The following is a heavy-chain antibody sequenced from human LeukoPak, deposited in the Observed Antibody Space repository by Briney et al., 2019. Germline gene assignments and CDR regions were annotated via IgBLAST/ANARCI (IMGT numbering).Heavy chain of an antibody. CDR3: ARDGAAGDYYYGMDV. J-gene: IGHJ6*02. CDR2: IIPILGIA. D-gene: IGHD2-15*01. CDR1: GGTFSSYT. Sequence: SVKVSFKASGGTFSSYTISWVRQAPGQGLGWMGRIIPILGIANYAQKFQGRVTITADKSTSTAYMELSSLRSEDTAVYYCARDGAAGDYYYGMDVWGQGTTVTVSS. V-gene: IGHV1-69*04.